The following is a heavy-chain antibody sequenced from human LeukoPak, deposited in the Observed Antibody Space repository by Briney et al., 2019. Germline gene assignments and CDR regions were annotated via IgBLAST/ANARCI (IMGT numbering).Heavy chain of an antibody. CDR2: ISTSSSYI. V-gene: IGHV3-21*01. D-gene: IGHD2-21*02. CDR1: GFTFSSYS. CDR3: ARDLLGVVVTAFDI. J-gene: IGHJ3*02. Sequence: PGGSLRLSCAASGFTFSSYSMNWVRQAPGKGLEWVSSISTSSSYIYYADSVKGRFTISRDNAKNSLYLQMNSLRAEDTAVYYCARDLLGVVVTAFDIWGQGTMVTVSS.